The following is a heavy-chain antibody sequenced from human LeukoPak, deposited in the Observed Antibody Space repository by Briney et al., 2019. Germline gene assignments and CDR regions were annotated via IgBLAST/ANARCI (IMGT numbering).Heavy chain of an antibody. D-gene: IGHD6-19*01. J-gene: IGHJ4*02. CDR1: GGSISSSSDY. V-gene: IGHV4-39*01. CDR3: ARGYSSGWY. Sequence: PSETLSLTCTVSGGSISSSSDYWGWIRQPPGKGLEWIGSIYYSGSTCYNPSLKSRVTISVDTYKNQFSLKLSSVTAADTAVYYCARGYSSGWYWGQGTLVTVSS. CDR2: IYYSGST.